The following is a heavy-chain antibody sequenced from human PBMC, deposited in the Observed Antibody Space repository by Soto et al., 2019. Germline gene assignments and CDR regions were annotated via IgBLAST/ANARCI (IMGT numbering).Heavy chain of an antibody. CDR2: ISAYNGNT. Sequence: QVQLVQSGAEVRKPGASVKVSCKASGYTFTNYGIIWVRQAPGQGLEWMGWISAYNGNTNYAQKLKGRVTMTTDTSTSTAYMELRSLRYDDTAVYSGARDRGSYALAYWGQGTRVTVSS. J-gene: IGHJ4*02. D-gene: IGHD2-15*01. CDR3: ARDRGSYALAY. CDR1: GYTFTNYG. V-gene: IGHV1-18*01.